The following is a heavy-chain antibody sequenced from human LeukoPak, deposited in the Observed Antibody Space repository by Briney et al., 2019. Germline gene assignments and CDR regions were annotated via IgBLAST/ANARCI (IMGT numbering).Heavy chain of an antibody. CDR3: ARSGSYNWFDP. Sequence: GGSLRLSCAASGFSFSRYWMSWVRQAPGKGLEWVANINQDGSEKYYVDSVKGRFTISRDNAKKSLYLQMNSLRAEDTAVYYCARSGSYNWFDPWGQGTLVTVSS. CDR1: GFSFSRYW. CDR2: INQDGSEK. D-gene: IGHD1-26*01. V-gene: IGHV3-7*01. J-gene: IGHJ5*02.